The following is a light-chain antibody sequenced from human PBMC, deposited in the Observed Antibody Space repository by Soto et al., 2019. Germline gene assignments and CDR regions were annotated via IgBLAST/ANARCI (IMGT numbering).Light chain of an antibody. V-gene: IGKV3-15*01. CDR1: QSVSIL. Sequence: EIVMTQSPGTLSLSPWERATLSCRASQSVSILLAWYQQKPGQAPRLLLHGATTRATGIPARFSGSWSGTDVTRTSSSRQSGTIAVEDYQQYKNWPLTFGQGTKVDI. J-gene: IGKJ1*01. CDR2: GAT. CDR3: QQYKNWPLT.